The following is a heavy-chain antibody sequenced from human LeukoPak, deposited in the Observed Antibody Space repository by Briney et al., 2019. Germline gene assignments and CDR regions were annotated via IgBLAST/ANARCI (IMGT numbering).Heavy chain of an antibody. CDR2: ISGSGGST. D-gene: IGHD5-12*01. CDR1: GFTFSSYA. Sequence: GGSLILSCAASGFTFSSYAMSWVRQAPGKGLEWVSAISGSGGSTYYADSVKGRFTISRDNSKNTLYLQMNSLRAEDTAVYYCAGALWWLRVAFDYWGQGTLVTVSS. CDR3: AGALWWLRVAFDY. J-gene: IGHJ4*02. V-gene: IGHV3-23*01.